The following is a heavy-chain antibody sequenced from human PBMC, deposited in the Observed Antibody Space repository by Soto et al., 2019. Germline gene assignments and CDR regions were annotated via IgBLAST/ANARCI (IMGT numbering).Heavy chain of an antibody. CDR1: GDSFTKYY. CDR3: ARWLVGAPYDS. D-gene: IGHD1-26*01. Sequence: ATLALTCAVYGDSFTKYYWSWIRQPAGKGLEWIGEINHSGRTNFNPSLKSRVTISGDRSKSQLSLKLRSVTAADTCVYHCARWLVGAPYDSWGHGTRVTVSS. V-gene: IGHV4-34*01. J-gene: IGHJ5*01. CDR2: INHSGRT.